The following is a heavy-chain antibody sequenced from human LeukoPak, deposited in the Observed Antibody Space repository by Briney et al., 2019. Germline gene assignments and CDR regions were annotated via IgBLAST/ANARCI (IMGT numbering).Heavy chain of an antibody. CDR2: ISGSGGGT. J-gene: IGHJ3*01. V-gene: IGHV3-23*01. D-gene: IGHD2-2*01. CDR1: GFTFSTYA. CDR3: ARRYCSTCPTGHAFDL. Sequence: GGSLRLSCAASGFTFSTYAMSWVRQAAGKGLEWVSLISGSGGGTYYADSVKGRFTISRDNSKNTLYLQLNSLRAEDTAVYYCARRYCSTCPTGHAFDLWGQGTMVTVSS.